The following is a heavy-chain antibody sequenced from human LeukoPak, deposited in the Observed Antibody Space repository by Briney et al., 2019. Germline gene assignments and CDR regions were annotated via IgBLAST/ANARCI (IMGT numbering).Heavy chain of an antibody. D-gene: IGHD3-9*01. Sequence: GGTLRLSCAASGFTFSSYGMSWVRQAPGKRLELVSAISGGGGSTYYADSVKGRFTISRDNSKNTLYLQMNSLRAEDTAVYYCAKDPLDYDILTGYSPSDYWGQGTLVTVSS. CDR2: ISGGGGST. CDR3: AKDPLDYDILTGYSPSDY. CDR1: GFTFSSYG. J-gene: IGHJ4*02. V-gene: IGHV3-23*01.